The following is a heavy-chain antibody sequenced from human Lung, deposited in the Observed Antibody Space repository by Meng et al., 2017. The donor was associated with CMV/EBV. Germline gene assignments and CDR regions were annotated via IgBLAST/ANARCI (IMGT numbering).Heavy chain of an antibody. CDR3: ARSILSNGFDAFDI. CDR2: IYSGGTT. J-gene: IGHJ3*02. V-gene: IGHV3-53*01. Sequence: GGSXRLXCEASGFIVSSTYMSWVRQAPGKGLEWVSVIYSGGTTFKANSVKGRFTISRDNSKNTLFLQMNRLTAEDTAVYYCARSILSNGFDAFDIWGQGTMVTVSS. CDR1: GFIVSSTY. D-gene: IGHD2/OR15-2a*01.